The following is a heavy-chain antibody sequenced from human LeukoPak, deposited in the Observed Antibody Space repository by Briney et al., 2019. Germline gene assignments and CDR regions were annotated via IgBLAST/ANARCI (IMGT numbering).Heavy chain of an antibody. D-gene: IGHD1-20*01. V-gene: IGHV3-66*01. CDR2: IYSGGTT. CDR3: ARSVTGKNGMDV. Sequence: PGGSLRLSCAASGFTVSSNYMSWVRQAPGKGLEWVSVIYSGGTTYYADSVKGRFTTSRDISKNTVSLQMNSLRAEDTAVYYCARSVTGKNGMDVWGQGTTVTVSS. CDR1: GFTVSSNY. J-gene: IGHJ6*02.